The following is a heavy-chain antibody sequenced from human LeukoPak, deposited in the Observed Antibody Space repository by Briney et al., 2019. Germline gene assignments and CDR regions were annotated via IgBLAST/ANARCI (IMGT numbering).Heavy chain of an antibody. CDR3: ARVPGQQLGFDP. J-gene: IGHJ5*02. Sequence: SETLSLTCTVSGGSISSHYWTWIRQSPVKGLEWIGDISNSGSTSYNPSLKSRVTISIDTSKNQFSLKLSSVTAADTAVYYCARVPGQQLGFDPWGQGTLVTVSS. D-gene: IGHD6-13*01. CDR1: GGSISSHY. CDR2: ISNSGST. V-gene: IGHV4-59*11.